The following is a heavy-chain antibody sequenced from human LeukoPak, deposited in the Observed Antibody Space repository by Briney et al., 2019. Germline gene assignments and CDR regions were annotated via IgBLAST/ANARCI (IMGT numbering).Heavy chain of an antibody. CDR2: IDPSSTYI. D-gene: IGHD4-17*01. CDR3: TRGSYGDYEY. V-gene: IGHV3-21*01. CDR1: RLTFSSYT. Sequence: KSGGSLRLSCSASRLTFSSYTMNWVRQAPGKGLAWVSSIDPSSTYIYYADSVKGRFTISRDNAQNSLYLQMNSLRAEDTAVYYCTRGSYGDYEYWGQGTLVTVSS. J-gene: IGHJ4*02.